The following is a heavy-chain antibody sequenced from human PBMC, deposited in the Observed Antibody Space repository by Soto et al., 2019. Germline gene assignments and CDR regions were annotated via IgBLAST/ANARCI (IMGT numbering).Heavy chain of an antibody. J-gene: IGHJ4*02. D-gene: IGHD6-13*01. CDR2: ISNRGSDT. V-gene: IGHV3-23*01. CDR1: GFTFINYA. Sequence: EVQLLESGGGLVQPGGSLRLSCAGSGFTFINYAMTWVRQAPGKGLEWVSSISNRGSDTYYVDSVKGRFTISRDNSKNTLYLQMNSLRAEDTAVYYCAKDTYSSSWYFWCQGTLVTVSS. CDR3: AKDTYSSSWYF.